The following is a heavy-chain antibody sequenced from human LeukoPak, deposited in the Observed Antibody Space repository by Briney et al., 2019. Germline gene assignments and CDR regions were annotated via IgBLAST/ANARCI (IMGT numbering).Heavy chain of an antibody. V-gene: IGHV3-23*01. CDR2: ISGSGGST. J-gene: IGHJ3*02. CDR1: GFTFSSYA. Sequence: PGGSLRLSCAASGFTFSSYAMSWVRQAPGKGLEWVSGISGSGGSTYYADSVKGRFTISRDNSKNTLYLQMNSLRAEDTAVYYCAKVGSGWYGAFDIWGQGTMVTVSS. CDR3: AKVGSGWYGAFDI. D-gene: IGHD6-19*01.